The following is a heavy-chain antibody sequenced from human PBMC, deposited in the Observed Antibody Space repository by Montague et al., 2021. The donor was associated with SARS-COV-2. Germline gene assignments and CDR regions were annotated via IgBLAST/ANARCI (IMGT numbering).Heavy chain of an antibody. D-gene: IGHD3-10*01. CDR2: INQSGRT. J-gene: IGHJ4*02. V-gene: IGHV4-34*01. CDR1: GGSLSGYY. CDR3: ARRGSSVWGVTVSAELDY. Sequence: SETLSLTCAVYGGSLSGYYWSWICQPPEKGLEWIGEINQSGRTNNNPSLKSRVIISVDTSKNQFSLKLSSVTAADTAVYYCARRGSSVWGVTVSAELDYWGQGILVIVSS.